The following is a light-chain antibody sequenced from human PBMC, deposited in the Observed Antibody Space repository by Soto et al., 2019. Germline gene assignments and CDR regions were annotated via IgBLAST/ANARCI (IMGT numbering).Light chain of an antibody. V-gene: IGKV3-11*01. Sequence: EIVLTQSPATLSLSPGERATLTCRASQSVSSYLAWYQKKPGQAPRLLIYDASNRATGIPARFSGSGSGTDFTLTISSLEPEDFALYYCQQRSSWPLTFGGGTKVEIK. J-gene: IGKJ4*01. CDR1: QSVSSY. CDR3: QQRSSWPLT. CDR2: DAS.